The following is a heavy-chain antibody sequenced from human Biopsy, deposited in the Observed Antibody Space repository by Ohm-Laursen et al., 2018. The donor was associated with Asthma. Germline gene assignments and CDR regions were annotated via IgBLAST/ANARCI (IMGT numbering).Heavy chain of an antibody. Sequence: LSLTCAASGFAVSRDYMFWVRQAPGKGLEWVSVIYSGGTLHTADSVRGRFTISRDYSKNTLYLQMHSLRAEDTAVYYCARGDSSNWSHYYFDYWGQGTLVTVSS. D-gene: IGHD3-22*01. J-gene: IGHJ4*02. CDR3: ARGDSSNWSHYYFDY. V-gene: IGHV3-53*01. CDR1: GFAVSRDY. CDR2: IYSGGTL.